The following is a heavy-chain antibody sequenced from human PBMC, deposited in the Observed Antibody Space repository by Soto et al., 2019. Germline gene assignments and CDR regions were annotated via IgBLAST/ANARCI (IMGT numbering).Heavy chain of an antibody. Sequence: GASVKVSCKASGYTFTSYYMHWVRQAPGQGLEWMGIINPSGGSTSYAQKFQGRVTMTRDTSTSTVYMELSSLRSEDTAVYYCAREGGVFPDIVVVPAAPKRGWFDPWGQGTLVTSPQ. CDR3: AREGGVFPDIVVVPAAPKRGWFDP. D-gene: IGHD2-2*01. J-gene: IGHJ5*02. CDR2: INPSGGST. CDR1: GYTFTSYY. V-gene: IGHV1-46*01.